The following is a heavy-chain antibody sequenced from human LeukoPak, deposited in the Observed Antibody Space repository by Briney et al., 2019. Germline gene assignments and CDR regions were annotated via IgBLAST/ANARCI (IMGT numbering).Heavy chain of an antibody. CDR2: IYSGGTT. J-gene: IGHJ3*02. CDR3: ARGQSGDPAFDI. CDR1: GFSVSNNY. Sequence: GGSLRLSYEASGFSVSNNYMTWVRQAPGKGLEWVSVIYSGGTTYYGDSVEGRFTISRDNSRNTLNLQMNSLRAEDTAVYFCARGQSGDPAFDIWGQGTMVTVSS. D-gene: IGHD4-17*01. V-gene: IGHV3-53*01.